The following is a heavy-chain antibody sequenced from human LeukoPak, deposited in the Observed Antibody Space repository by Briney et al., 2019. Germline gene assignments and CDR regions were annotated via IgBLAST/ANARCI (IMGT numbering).Heavy chain of an antibody. CDR3: ARDSGLGRFYGMDV. Sequence: GGSLRLSCAASGFTFSSYSMNWVRQAPGKGLEWVPSISSSSSYIYYADSVKGRFTISRDNAKNSLYLQMNSLRAEDTAVYYCARDSGLGRFYGMDVWGQGTTVTVSS. V-gene: IGHV3-21*01. D-gene: IGHD3-10*01. CDR1: GFTFSSYS. J-gene: IGHJ6*02. CDR2: ISSSSSYI.